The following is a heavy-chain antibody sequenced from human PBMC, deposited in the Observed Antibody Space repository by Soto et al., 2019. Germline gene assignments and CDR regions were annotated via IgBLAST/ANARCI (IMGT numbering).Heavy chain of an antibody. CDR1: GFTIRSHA. CDR3: AKSVVTYYYYYGMDV. CDR2: ISGSGGST. D-gene: IGHD2-15*01. Sequence: PGGSLRLPCAASGFTIRSHAMSWVRQAPGKGLEWVSAISGSGGSTYYADSVKGRFTISRDNSKNTLYLQMNSLRAEDTAVYYCAKSVVTYYYYYGMDVWGQGTTVTVSS. J-gene: IGHJ6*02. V-gene: IGHV3-23*01.